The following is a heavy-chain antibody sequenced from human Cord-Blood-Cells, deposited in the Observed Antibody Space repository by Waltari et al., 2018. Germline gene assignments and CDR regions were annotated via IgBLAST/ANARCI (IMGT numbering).Heavy chain of an antibody. CDR3: AKVGGIHYDILTGYFDY. CDR1: GFTFSSYA. J-gene: IGHJ4*02. V-gene: IGHV3-23*01. Sequence: EVQLLESGGGLAQPGGSLRLSCAASGFTFSSYAMSWVRQAPGKGLEWVSAISGSGGSTYYADSVKGRFTISRDNSKNTLYLQMNSLRAEDTAVYYCAKVGGIHYDILTGYFDYWGQGTLVTVSS. CDR2: ISGSGGST. D-gene: IGHD3-9*01.